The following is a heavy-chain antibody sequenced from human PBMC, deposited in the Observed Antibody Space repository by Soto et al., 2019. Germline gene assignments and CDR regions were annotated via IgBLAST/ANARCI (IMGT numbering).Heavy chain of an antibody. CDR1: GFTFSSYA. J-gene: IGHJ4*02. Sequence: GGSLRLSCAASGFTFSSYAMSWVRQAPGKGLEWVSAISGSGGSTYYAASVKGRFTISRDNSKNTLYLQMNSLRAEDTAVYYCAKDGFPGLFYYDSSGYYLYWGQGTLVTVSS. CDR3: AKDGFPGLFYYDSSGYYLY. D-gene: IGHD3-22*01. CDR2: ISGSGGST. V-gene: IGHV3-23*01.